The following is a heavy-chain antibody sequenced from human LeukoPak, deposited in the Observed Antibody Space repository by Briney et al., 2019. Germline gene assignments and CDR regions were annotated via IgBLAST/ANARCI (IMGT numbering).Heavy chain of an antibody. CDR2: ISGSRTYI. CDR1: GFTFSDYS. CDR3: ARDIGSSSSGLDY. Sequence: GGSLRLSCAASGFTFSDYSMNWVRQAPGKGLEWVSSISGSRTYIYYADPVKGRFTISRDNAKNSLYLQMSSLRPEDTAVYYCARDIGSSSSGLDYWGQGTLITVSS. D-gene: IGHD6-6*01. J-gene: IGHJ4*02. V-gene: IGHV3-21*01.